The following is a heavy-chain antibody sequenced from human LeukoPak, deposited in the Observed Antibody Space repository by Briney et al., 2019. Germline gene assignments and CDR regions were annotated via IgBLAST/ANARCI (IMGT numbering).Heavy chain of an antibody. Sequence: GASVKVSCKASGGTFSSYAISWVRQAPGQGLEWMGRIIPILGIANYAQKFQGRVTMTRDTSISTAYMELSRLRSDDTAVYYCARESHTAMAYNWFDPWGQGTLVTVSS. J-gene: IGHJ5*02. CDR3: ARESHTAMAYNWFDP. D-gene: IGHD5-18*01. CDR1: GGTFSSYA. CDR2: IIPILGIA. V-gene: IGHV1-69*04.